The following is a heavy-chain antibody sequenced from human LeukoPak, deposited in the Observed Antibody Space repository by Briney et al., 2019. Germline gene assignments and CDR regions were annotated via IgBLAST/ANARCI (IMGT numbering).Heavy chain of an antibody. J-gene: IGHJ4*02. D-gene: IGHD5-24*01. V-gene: IGHV4-4*07. CDR3: AREVEMATQFDY. CDR1: GGSISTHY. Sequence: AATLSLTCTVSGGSISTHYWSWIWQPAGKGLEWIGRISTTGSTNYNPSLKSRVTMSIDTSKNQFSLKLSSVTAADTAVYYCAREVEMATQFDYWGQGTLVT. CDR2: ISTTGST.